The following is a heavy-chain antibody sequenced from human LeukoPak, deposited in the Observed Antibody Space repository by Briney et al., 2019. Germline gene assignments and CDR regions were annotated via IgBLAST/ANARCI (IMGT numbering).Heavy chain of an antibody. J-gene: IGHJ6*03. D-gene: IGHD6-19*01. Sequence: GGSLRLSCAASGFTFSSYGIHWVRQAPGKGLEWVAFIRYDGSNKYYADSVKGRFTISRDNSKNTLYLQMNSLRAEDTAMYYCAKGSKAVLFTRDHYMDVWGKGTTVTISS. CDR1: GFTFSSYG. CDR2: IRYDGSNK. V-gene: IGHV3-30*02. CDR3: AKGSKAVLFTRDHYMDV.